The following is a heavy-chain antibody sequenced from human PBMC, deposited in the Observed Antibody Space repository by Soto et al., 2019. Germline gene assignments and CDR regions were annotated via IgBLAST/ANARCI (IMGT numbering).Heavy chain of an antibody. CDR2: INSDGSST. CDR1: GFTFSSYW. J-gene: IGHJ4*02. V-gene: IGHV3-74*01. Sequence: EVQLVVSGGGLVQPGGSLRLSCAVSGFTFSSYWMHWVRQAPGKGLVWVSRINSDGSSTSYADSVKGRFTISSDNAINPLYLQMNSLKAEDTAVYYCPRDRFEHFPTYWGQGPLVTVSS. D-gene: IGHD3-3*02. CDR3: PRDRFEHFPTY.